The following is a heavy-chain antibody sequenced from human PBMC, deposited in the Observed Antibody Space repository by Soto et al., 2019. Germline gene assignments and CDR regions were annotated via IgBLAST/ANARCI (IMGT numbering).Heavy chain of an antibody. D-gene: IGHD3-16*01. Sequence: SETLSLTCAVYGGSFSGYYWSWIRQPPGKGLEWIGEINHSGSTNYNPSLKSRVTISVDTSKNQFSLKLSSVTAADTAVYYCATGGHPHYYYYYMDVWGKGTTVTVSS. V-gene: IGHV4-34*01. CDR2: INHSGST. CDR3: ATGGHPHYYYYYMDV. CDR1: GGSFSGYY. J-gene: IGHJ6*03.